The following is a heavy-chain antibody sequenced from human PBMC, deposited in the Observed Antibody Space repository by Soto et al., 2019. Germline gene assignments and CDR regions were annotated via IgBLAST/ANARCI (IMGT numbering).Heavy chain of an antibody. CDR2: IGRAGDT. J-gene: IGHJ4*02. CDR3: ARAAVVPFDH. V-gene: IGHV3-13*04. D-gene: IGHD2-15*01. Sequence: EVQLVESGGGLVQPGGSLRLSCAASGFTFSIYDMHWVRQATGKALEWVAAIGRAGDTYYPGSVKGRCTISRENAKNSFYLQMNNLRAGDTAVYYCARAAVVPFDHWSQGTLVTVSS. CDR1: GFTFSIYD.